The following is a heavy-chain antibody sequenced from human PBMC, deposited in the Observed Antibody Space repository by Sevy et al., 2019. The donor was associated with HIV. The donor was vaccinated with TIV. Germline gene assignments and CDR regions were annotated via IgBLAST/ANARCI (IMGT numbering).Heavy chain of an antibody. J-gene: IGHJ6*02. CDR1: GDSVSSNSAA. D-gene: IGHD6-19*01. CDR3: ARDLAAVAAEEVDYYYYGMDV. V-gene: IGHV6-1*01. Sequence: QSQTLSLTCAISGDSVSSNSAAWNWIRQSPSRGLEWLGRTYYRSKWYNDYAVSVKSRITINPDTSKNQFSRQLNSVTPEDTAVYYCARDLAAVAAEEVDYYYYGMDVWGQGTTVTVSS. CDR2: TYYRSKWYN.